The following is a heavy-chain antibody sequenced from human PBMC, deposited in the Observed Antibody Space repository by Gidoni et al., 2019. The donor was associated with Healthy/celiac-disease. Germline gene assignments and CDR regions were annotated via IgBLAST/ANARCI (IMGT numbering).Heavy chain of an antibody. CDR1: GYTFTSYY. Sequence: QVQLVQSGAEVKKPGASVKVSCKASGYTFTSYYMHWVRQAPGQGLEWMGIINHSGGSTSYEQKFQGRVTMTRDTSTSTVYMELSSLRSEDTAVYYCARGNDFWSGYANGMDVWGQGTTVTVSS. D-gene: IGHD3-3*01. V-gene: IGHV1-46*01. CDR3: ARGNDFWSGYANGMDV. J-gene: IGHJ6*02. CDR2: INHSGGST.